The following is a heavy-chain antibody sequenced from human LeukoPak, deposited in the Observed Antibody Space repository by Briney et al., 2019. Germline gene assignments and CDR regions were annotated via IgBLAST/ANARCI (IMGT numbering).Heavy chain of an antibody. V-gene: IGHV4-39*01. Sequence: SETLSLTCTVSGGSISSSSYYWGWIRQPPGKGLEWIGSIYYSGSTYYNPSLKSRVTISVDTSKNQFSLKLSSVTAADTAVYYCARAPGYSSSWYRGDYFDYWGQGTLVTVSS. CDR1: GGSISSSSYY. CDR2: IYYSGST. J-gene: IGHJ4*02. D-gene: IGHD6-13*01. CDR3: ARAPGYSSSWYRGDYFDY.